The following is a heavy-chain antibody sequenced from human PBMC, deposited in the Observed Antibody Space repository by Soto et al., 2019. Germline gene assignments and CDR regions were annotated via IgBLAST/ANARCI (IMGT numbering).Heavy chain of an antibody. J-gene: IGHJ6*03. CDR3: ARDRGSGSYWYYYYYMDV. CDR2: INPSGGST. CDR1: GYTFTSYY. D-gene: IGHD3-10*01. Sequence: ASVRSCKASGYTFTSYYMHWVRQAPGQGLEWMGIINPSGGSTSYAQKFQGRVTMTRDTSTSTVYMELSSLRSEDTAVYYCARDRGSGSYWYYYYYMDVWGKGTTVTVSS. V-gene: IGHV1-46*03.